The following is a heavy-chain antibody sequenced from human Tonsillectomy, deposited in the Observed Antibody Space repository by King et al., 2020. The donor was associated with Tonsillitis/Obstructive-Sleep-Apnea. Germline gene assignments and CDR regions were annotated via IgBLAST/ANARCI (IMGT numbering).Heavy chain of an antibody. D-gene: IGHD4-17*01. V-gene: IGHV1-69*01. CDR3: ATMSTVTTMGGY. Sequence: VQLVQSGAEVKKPGSSVKVSCKASGGTLSTYFISWVRQAPGQGLEWMGGIIPIFGTTNYAQNFRGRVTITADESTSTAFMDLSSLRSADTAVYYCATMSTVTTMGGYWGQGTLVTVSS. CDR2: IIPIFGTT. CDR1: GGTLSTYF. J-gene: IGHJ4*02.